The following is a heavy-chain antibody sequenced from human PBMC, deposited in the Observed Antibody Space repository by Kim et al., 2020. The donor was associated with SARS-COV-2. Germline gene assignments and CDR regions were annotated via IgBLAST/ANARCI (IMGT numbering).Heavy chain of an antibody. CDR3: ARQTTVKKQYFDY. V-gene: IGHV4-39*01. Sequence: SETLSLTCTVSGGSISSSSYYWGWIRQPPGKGLEWIGSIYYSGSTYYNPSLKSRVTISVDTSKNQFSLKLSSVTAADTAVYYCARQTTVKKQYFDYWGQGTLVTVSS. J-gene: IGHJ4*02. D-gene: IGHD4-4*01. CDR2: IYYSGST. CDR1: GGSISSSSYY.